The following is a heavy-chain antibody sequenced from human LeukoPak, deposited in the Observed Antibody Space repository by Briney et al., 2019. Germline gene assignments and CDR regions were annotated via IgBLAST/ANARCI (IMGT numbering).Heavy chain of an antibody. J-gene: IGHJ6*02. V-gene: IGHV1-18*01. CDR3: ARGTVIEPAVGYSYYGMDV. D-gene: IGHD2-2*01. CDR2: ISTYNGNT. Sequence: ALVKVSCKASGYIFISYGINWVRQAPGQGLEWMGWISTYNGNTNYAQKLQGRVTMTTDTSTTTAYMELRSLRSDDTAVYYCARGTVIEPAVGYSYYGMDVWGQGTTVTVSS. CDR1: GYIFISYG.